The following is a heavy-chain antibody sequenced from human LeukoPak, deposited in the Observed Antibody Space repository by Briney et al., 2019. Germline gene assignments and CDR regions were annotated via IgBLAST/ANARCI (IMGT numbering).Heavy chain of an antibody. Sequence: GGSLRLSCAASGFQFSGYGLHWVRQAPDKGLEWVAFIRYDGSNEYYADSVKGRFIISRDKSKNSLYLQMNSLRAEDTAVYYCARIVAGTFDFDYWGQGTLVTVSS. V-gene: IGHV3-30*02. CDR3: ARIVAGTFDFDY. CDR1: GFQFSGYG. D-gene: IGHD6-19*01. J-gene: IGHJ4*02. CDR2: IRYDGSNE.